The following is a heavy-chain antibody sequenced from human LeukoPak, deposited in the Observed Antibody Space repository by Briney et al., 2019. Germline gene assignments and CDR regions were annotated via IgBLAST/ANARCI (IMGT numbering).Heavy chain of an antibody. Sequence: GSLRPSCAMSGFTLTSTGMHWVRQAPGKGLEWVAFMHYDRRNILCADSVKGRFSISTDNSKNMVYLQMNSLRAEDTAVYYCARVGGITLALAPSPFPDYNYYYMDVWGKGTTVTVSS. D-gene: IGHD3-10*01. J-gene: IGHJ6*03. V-gene: IGHV3-30*02. CDR1: GFTLTSTG. CDR3: ARVGGITLALAPSPFPDYNYYYMDV. CDR2: MHYDRRNI.